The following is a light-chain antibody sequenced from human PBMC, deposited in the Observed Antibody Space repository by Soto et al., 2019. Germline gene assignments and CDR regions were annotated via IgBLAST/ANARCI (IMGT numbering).Light chain of an antibody. CDR2: SAS. Sequence: DIPMTQSPSTLSASVGDRVTITCRASESVSSWLAWYQQKPGKAPKLLIYSASSLETGVPSRFSGSGSGTQFTLTISSLQPDDFAVYYCQHYKSFSLTFGGGTKVELK. V-gene: IGKV1-5*03. J-gene: IGKJ4*01. CDR3: QHYKSFSLT. CDR1: ESVSSW.